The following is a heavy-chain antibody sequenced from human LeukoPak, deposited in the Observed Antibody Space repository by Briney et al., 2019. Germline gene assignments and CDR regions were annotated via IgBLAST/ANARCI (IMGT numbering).Heavy chain of an antibody. CDR3: ARDVPGWLHGGYYFDY. Sequence: ASVKVSCKASGYTFTNYIITWMRQAPGQGLEWMGWISAYNGNTNYAQMLQDRVTMITDTSTSTAYMELRSLRSDDTAVYYCARDVPGWLHGGYYFDYWGQGTLVAVSS. V-gene: IGHV1-18*01. CDR1: GYTFTNYI. CDR2: ISAYNGNT. J-gene: IGHJ4*02. D-gene: IGHD5-24*01.